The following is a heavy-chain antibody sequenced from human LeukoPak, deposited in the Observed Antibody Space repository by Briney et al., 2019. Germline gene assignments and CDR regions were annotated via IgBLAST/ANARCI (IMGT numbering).Heavy chain of an antibody. CDR3: ARVKIGYELLSDY. CDR1: GFTSSSYE. D-gene: IGHD5-12*01. CDR2: ISSSGSTI. J-gene: IGHJ4*02. Sequence: GGSVRLSCAASGFTSSSYEMNWVRQAPGKGLEWVSYISSSGSTIYYADSVKGRFTISRDNAKNSLYLQMNSLRAEDAAVYYCARVKIGYELLSDYWGQGTLVTVSS. V-gene: IGHV3-48*03.